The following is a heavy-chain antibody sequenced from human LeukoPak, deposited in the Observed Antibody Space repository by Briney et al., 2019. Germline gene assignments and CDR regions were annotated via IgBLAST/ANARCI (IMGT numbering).Heavy chain of an antibody. CDR3: ARADSSGYILTY. Sequence: SETLSLTCTVSGGSISGYYWRWLRQPPGKGLEWIGYIYYSGRPSYNPSLKSRVTISVETSKTQFPLRLSSVTAADTAVYYCARADSSGYILTYWSQGTLVTVSP. V-gene: IGHV4-59*01. D-gene: IGHD5-18*01. CDR1: GGSISGYY. J-gene: IGHJ4*02. CDR2: IYYSGRP.